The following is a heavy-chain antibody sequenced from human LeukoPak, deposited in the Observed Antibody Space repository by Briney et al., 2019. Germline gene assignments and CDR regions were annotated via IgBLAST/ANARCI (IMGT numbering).Heavy chain of an antibody. CDR3: ARASLSIAAAERIDY. V-gene: IGHV1-18*01. D-gene: IGHD6-13*01. Sequence: ASVKVSCKASGYTFTSYGISWVRQAPGQGLEWMGWISAYNGNTNYAEKLQGRVTMTTDTSTSTAYMELRSLRSDDTAVYYCARASLSIAAAERIDYWGQGTLVTVSS. J-gene: IGHJ4*02. CDR2: ISAYNGNT. CDR1: GYTFTSYG.